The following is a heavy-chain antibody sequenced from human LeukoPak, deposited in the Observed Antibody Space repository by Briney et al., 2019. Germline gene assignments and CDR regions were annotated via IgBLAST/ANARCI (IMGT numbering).Heavy chain of an antibody. D-gene: IGHD3-10*01. CDR1: GFTFSSYA. J-gene: IGHJ4*02. V-gene: IGHV3-64*01. Sequence: RTGGSLRLSCAASGFTFSSYAMHWVRQAPGKGLEYVSAISRNGGSTYYANSVKGRFTISRDNSNNTLYLQMGSMRAEDMAVYYCARDGIWFGAYWGQGTLVTVSS. CDR3: ARDGIWFGAY. CDR2: ISRNGGST.